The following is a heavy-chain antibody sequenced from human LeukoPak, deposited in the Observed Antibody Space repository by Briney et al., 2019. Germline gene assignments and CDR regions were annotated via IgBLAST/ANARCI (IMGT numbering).Heavy chain of an antibody. V-gene: IGHV1-2*02. CDR2: INPNSGGT. CDR1: GYTFTGYY. Sequence: ASVKVSCRASGYTFTGYYMHWVRQAPGQGLEWMGWINPNSGGTNYAQKFQGRVTMTRDTSISTAYMELSRLRSDDTAVYYCARDRQRVEPNFYYYYYMDVWGKGTTVTVSS. D-gene: IGHD1-1*01. CDR3: ARDRQRVEPNFYYYYYMDV. J-gene: IGHJ6*03.